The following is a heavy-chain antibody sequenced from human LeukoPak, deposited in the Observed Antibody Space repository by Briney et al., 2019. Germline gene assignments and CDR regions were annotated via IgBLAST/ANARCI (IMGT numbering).Heavy chain of an antibody. J-gene: IGHJ5*02. D-gene: IGHD6-13*01. CDR1: GFTFSSYS. V-gene: IGHV3-48*04. CDR2: ISSSSSTI. CDR3: ARVGINDFDP. Sequence: GGSLRLSCAASGFTFSSYSLNWVRQAPGKGLEWVSYISSSSSTIYYADSAKGRFTISRDNAQNSLYLQMNSLRAEDTAVYYCARVGINDFDPWGQGTLVTVSS.